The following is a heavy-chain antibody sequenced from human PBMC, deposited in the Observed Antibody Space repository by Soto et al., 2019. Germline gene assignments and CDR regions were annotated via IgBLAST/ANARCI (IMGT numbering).Heavy chain of an antibody. Sequence: VQLVESGGGLVQPGGSLRLSCVVSGFTLSSYWMHWVRQVPGKGLVWVSRINSDGSSTTYADSVKGRFTISRDNAKNTLFLQMTSLRAEDTAVYYCAKVAPPAYWGQGTLVTVSS. CDR1: GFTLSSYW. CDR2: INSDGSST. CDR3: AKVAPPAY. V-gene: IGHV3-74*01. J-gene: IGHJ4*02.